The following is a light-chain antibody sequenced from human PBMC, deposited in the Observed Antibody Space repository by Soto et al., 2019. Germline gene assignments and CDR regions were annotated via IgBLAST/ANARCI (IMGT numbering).Light chain of an antibody. CDR2: DAS. Sequence: SVLTQSPCTLSLSPAQRATVSCRASQSVSRYLSWYPPKPGQAPRLLLHDASNRAPGIPARFSGRGSGTDFPLTLRRLEPEDFAVYYCQPRSNWPWTFGQGTKVDIK. J-gene: IGKJ1*01. CDR1: QSVSRY. V-gene: IGKV3-11*01. CDR3: QPRSNWPWT.